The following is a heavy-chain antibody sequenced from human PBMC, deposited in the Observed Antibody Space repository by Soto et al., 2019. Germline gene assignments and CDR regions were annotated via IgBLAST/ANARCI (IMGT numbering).Heavy chain of an antibody. V-gene: IGHV3-7*01. J-gene: IGHJ4*02. D-gene: IGHD1-26*01. CDR1: GFSISDYW. CDR3: CHTWV. CDR2: INEDGSEE. Sequence: EVHMVESGGGLVQPGGSLRLSCAASGFSISDYWMSWVRQAPGKGLEWVGNINEDGSEENYVDSVKGRFTISRDNARNSLYLQMNSLRVKDTAVYYCCHTWVGGQGTLVTVSS.